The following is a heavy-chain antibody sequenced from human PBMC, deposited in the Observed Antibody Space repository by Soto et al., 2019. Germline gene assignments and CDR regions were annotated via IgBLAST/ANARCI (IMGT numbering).Heavy chain of an antibody. Sequence: QVQLQESGPGLVKPSETLSLTCTVSGGSISSYYWSWIRQPPGKGLEWIGYIYYSGSTNYNPSLKSRVTKSVDTSKNQFSLKLSSVTAADTAVYYCARLWFGELYERGGVYYFDYWGQGTLVTVSS. CDR1: GGSISSYY. CDR2: IYYSGST. J-gene: IGHJ4*02. D-gene: IGHD3-10*01. V-gene: IGHV4-59*01. CDR3: ARLWFGELYERGGVYYFDY.